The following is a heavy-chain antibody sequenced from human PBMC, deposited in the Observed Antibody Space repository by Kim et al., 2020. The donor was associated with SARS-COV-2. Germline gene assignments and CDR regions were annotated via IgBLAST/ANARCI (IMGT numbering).Heavy chain of an antibody. CDR2: INPNSGDT. J-gene: IGHJ2*01. CDR3: ATTPIYGGNSGNWYFDL. D-gene: IGHD3-3*01. V-gene: IGHV1-2*02. CDR1: AYSFSEDY. Sequence: ASVKVSCKTSAYSFSEDYIHWVRQAPGQGLQWMGWINPNSGDTNYAQKFQARVTLTRDASISTAYLVLTSLRSDDTAVYYCATTPIYGGNSGNWYFDLWGRGTLVTVSS.